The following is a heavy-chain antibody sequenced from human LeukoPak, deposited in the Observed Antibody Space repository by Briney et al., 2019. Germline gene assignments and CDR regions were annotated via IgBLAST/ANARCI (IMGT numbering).Heavy chain of an antibody. Sequence: SETLSLTCAVYGGSFSGYYWSWTRQSPGKGLEWIGELNQSGITNYNPSLKTRVTISVDTSKNQLSLKLRSVTAADTAVYYCARDDRRYCSGGTCYSRDYWGQGTLVTVSS. CDR1: GGSFSGYY. D-gene: IGHD2-15*01. V-gene: IGHV4-34*01. CDR3: ARDDRRYCSGGTCYSRDY. CDR2: LNQSGIT. J-gene: IGHJ4*02.